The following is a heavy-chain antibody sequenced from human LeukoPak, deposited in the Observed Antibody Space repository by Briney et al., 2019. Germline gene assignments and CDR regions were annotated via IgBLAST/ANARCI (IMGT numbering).Heavy chain of an antibody. V-gene: IGHV3-48*01. Sequence: GGSLRLSCAASGFPLSSYSINWVRQAPGKGLEWVSYINIDSITVNYADSVKGRFTISRDNSNNTLYLQMNSLRAEDTAMYYCAKDLGWELPAEAYWGQGILVTVSS. D-gene: IGHD1-26*01. J-gene: IGHJ4*02. CDR2: INIDSITV. CDR1: GFPLSSYS. CDR3: AKDLGWELPAEAY.